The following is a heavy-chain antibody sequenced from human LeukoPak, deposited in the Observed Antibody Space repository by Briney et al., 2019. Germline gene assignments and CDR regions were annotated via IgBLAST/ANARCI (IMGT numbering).Heavy chain of an antibody. Sequence: SETLSLTCAVSGGSISSGGYSWGWIRQPPGKGLEWIGYIYHSGSTYYNPSLKSRVPISVDRSKNQLSLKLSSVSAADTAVYYCARYRTVTTYFDYWGQGTLVTVSS. CDR1: GGSISSGGYS. CDR3: ARYRTVTTYFDY. V-gene: IGHV4-30-2*01. D-gene: IGHD4-17*01. CDR2: IYHSGST. J-gene: IGHJ4*02.